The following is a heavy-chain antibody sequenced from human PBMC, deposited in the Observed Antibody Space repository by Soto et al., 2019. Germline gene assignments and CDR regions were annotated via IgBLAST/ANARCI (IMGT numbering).Heavy chain of an antibody. D-gene: IGHD3-16*01. Sequence: PGGSLRLSCAASGFMFSAYTMNWVRQAPGKGLEWLSSISDDSSYIDYADSLRGRFNVSRDNARNSLYLQIDSLGVEDTAVYYCATPYYFNHWGPGTLVTVSS. CDR1: GFMFSAYT. J-gene: IGHJ1*01. CDR2: ISDDSSYI. V-gene: IGHV3-21*06. CDR3: ATPYYFNH.